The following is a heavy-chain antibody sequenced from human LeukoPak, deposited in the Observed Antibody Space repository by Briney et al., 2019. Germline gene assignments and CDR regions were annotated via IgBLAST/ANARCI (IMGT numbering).Heavy chain of an antibody. Sequence: SETLSLTCTVSGASISTYYWSWIRQPAGKGLEWNGRMYFSGETNYNPSLKSRVTMSLDTSKNHFSLDLNSVTAADTAVYYCASGIQGAGNNYWGQGTLVTVSS. CDR3: ASGIQGAGNNY. D-gene: IGHD6-19*01. V-gene: IGHV4-4*07. CDR1: GASISTYY. CDR2: MYFSGET. J-gene: IGHJ4*02.